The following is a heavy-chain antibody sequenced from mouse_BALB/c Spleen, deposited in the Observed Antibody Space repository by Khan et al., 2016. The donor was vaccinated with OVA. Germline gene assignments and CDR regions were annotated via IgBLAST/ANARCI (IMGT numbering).Heavy chain of an antibody. V-gene: IGHV9-3-1*01. CDR3: ARPPYFSYVMAY. CDR1: GYTFTNYG. D-gene: IGHD2-10*01. J-gene: IGHJ4*01. CDR2: INTYTGEP. Sequence: QIQLVQSGPELKKPGETVKISCKASGYTFTNYGMNWVKQAPGKGLKWMGWINTYTGEPTYADDFKGRFAFSLETSASTAYLQINNLKNEDTATXVCARPPYFSYVMAYWGQGTSVTVSA.